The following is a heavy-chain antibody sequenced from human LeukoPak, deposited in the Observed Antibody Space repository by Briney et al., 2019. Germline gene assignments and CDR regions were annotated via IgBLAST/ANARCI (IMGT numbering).Heavy chain of an antibody. J-gene: IGHJ4*02. CDR2: IKSKTDGGTT. Sequence: PGGSLRLSCAASGFTFSNAWMSWVRQAPGKGLEWVGRIKSKTDGGTTDYAAPVKGRFTISRDDSKNTLYLQMNSLKTEDTAVYYCTTDFYCGSTSCYVHWGQGTLVTVSS. CDR1: GFTFSNAW. D-gene: IGHD2-2*01. CDR3: TTDFYCGSTSCYVH. V-gene: IGHV3-15*01.